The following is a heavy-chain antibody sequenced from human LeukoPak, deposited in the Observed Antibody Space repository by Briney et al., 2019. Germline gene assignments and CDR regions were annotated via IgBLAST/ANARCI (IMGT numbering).Heavy chain of an antibody. Sequence: SQTLSLTCTVSGGTISSGDYYWSWIRQPPGKGLEWIGYIYYSGSTYYNPSLKSRVTISVDTSKNQFSLKLSSVTAADTAVYYCARGASDFWSGYSDYFDYWGQGTLVTVSS. CDR1: GGTISSGDYY. CDR2: IYYSGST. D-gene: IGHD3-3*01. CDR3: ARGASDFWSGYSDYFDY. J-gene: IGHJ4*02. V-gene: IGHV4-30-4*01.